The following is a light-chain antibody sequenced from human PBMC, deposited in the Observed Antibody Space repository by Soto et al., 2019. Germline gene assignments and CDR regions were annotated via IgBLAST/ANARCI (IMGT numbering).Light chain of an antibody. CDR1: SSKIGKNY. Sequence: QSVLTQPPSVSAAPGQKVTISCSGSSSKIGKNYVSWYQQLPGTAPKLLIYENNKRPSGIPDRFSGSKSGTSATLGITGLQTGDEADYYCGTWDSSLSAEVFGTGTKVTVL. CDR2: ENN. CDR3: GTWDSSLSAEV. J-gene: IGLJ1*01. V-gene: IGLV1-51*02.